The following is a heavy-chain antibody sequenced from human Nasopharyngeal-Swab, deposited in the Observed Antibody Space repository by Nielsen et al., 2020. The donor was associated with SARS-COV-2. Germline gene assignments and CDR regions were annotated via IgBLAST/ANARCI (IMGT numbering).Heavy chain of an antibody. CDR3: AKASIRYFVWLSGH. J-gene: IGHJ4*02. D-gene: IGHD3-9*01. Sequence: GESLKISCAASGFTFSSYAMSWVRQAPGKGLEWVSAISGSGGSTYYADSVKGRFTISRDNSKNTLYLQMNSLRAEDTAVYYCAKASIRYFVWLSGHCVQGTLVTVSS. CDR1: GFTFSSYA. CDR2: ISGSGGST. V-gene: IGHV3-23*01.